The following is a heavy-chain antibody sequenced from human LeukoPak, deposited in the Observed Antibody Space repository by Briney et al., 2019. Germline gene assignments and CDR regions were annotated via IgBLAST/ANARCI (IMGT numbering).Heavy chain of an antibody. CDR3: ASHEPMYSSSYYGMDV. V-gene: IGHV1-45*02. CDR2: ITPFNGNT. Sequence: VASVKVSCKASGYTFTYRYLHWVRQAPGQALEWMGWITPFNGNTNYAQKFQDRVTITRDRSMSTAYMELSSLRSEDTAMYYCASHEPMYSSSYYGMDVWGQGTTVTVSS. CDR1: GYTFTYRY. J-gene: IGHJ6*02. D-gene: IGHD6-6*01.